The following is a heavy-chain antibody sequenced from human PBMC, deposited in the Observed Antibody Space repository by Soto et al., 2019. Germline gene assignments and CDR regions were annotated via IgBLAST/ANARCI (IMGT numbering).Heavy chain of an antibody. CDR1: GGSISSGDYY. V-gene: IGHV4-30-4*01. Sequence: PSETLSLTCTVSGGSISSGDYYWSWIRQPPGKGLEWIGYIYYSGSTYYNPSLKSRITISVDTSKNQFSLKLSSVTAADTAVYYCARVNYYDSSGEIDYWGQGTLVTVSS. CDR3: ARVNYYDSSGEIDY. CDR2: IYYSGST. J-gene: IGHJ4*02. D-gene: IGHD3-22*01.